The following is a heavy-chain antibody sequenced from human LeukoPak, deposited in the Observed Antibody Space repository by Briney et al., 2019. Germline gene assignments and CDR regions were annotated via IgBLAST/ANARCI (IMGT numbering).Heavy chain of an antibody. CDR2: ISGSGGST. CDR3: ADGLRIPAAMRGD. J-gene: IGHJ4*02. CDR1: GFTLSSYA. D-gene: IGHD2-2*01. V-gene: IGHV3-23*01. Sequence: GGSLRLSCAAPGFTLSSYAMSSVRQAPGKGLEWVSAISGSGGSTYYADSVKGRFTISRDNSKNTLYLQMNSLRAEDTAVYYGADGLRIPAAMRGDWGQGTLVTVSS.